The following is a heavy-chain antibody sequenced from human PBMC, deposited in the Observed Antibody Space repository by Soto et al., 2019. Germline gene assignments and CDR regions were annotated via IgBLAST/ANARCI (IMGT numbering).Heavy chain of an antibody. D-gene: IGHD1-26*01. Sequence: QVQLVQSGAEVKKPGASVKVSCKASGYTFIGYYIHWVRQAPGQGFEWMGRINPRSGDTTYAQKFPGRLTMTRETSISTAYMELSSLRSDDTAVYYCGRDGVGATPLGWFDPWGQGALVTVSS. V-gene: IGHV1-2*06. CDR3: GRDGVGATPLGWFDP. J-gene: IGHJ5*02. CDR1: GYTFIGYY. CDR2: INPRSGDT.